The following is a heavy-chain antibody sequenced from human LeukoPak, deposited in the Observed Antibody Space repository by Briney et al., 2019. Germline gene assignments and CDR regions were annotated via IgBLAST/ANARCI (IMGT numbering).Heavy chain of an antibody. CDR3: ARDRDYRFDP. CDR1: GGSISSYY. V-gene: IGHV4-59*01. Sequence: SETLSLTCTVSGGSISSYYWSWIRQPPGKGLEWIGYIYYSGSTNYNPSLKSRVTISVDTSKNQFSLKLSSATAADTAVYYCARDRDYRFDPWGQGTLVTVSS. D-gene: IGHD4-11*01. J-gene: IGHJ5*02. CDR2: IYYSGST.